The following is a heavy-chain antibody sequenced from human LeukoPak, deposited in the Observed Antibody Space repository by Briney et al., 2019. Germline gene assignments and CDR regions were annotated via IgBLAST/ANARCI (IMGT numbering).Heavy chain of an antibody. CDR1: GFTFSSYS. V-gene: IGHV3-48*04. Sequence: PGGSLRLSRAASGFTFSSYSMNWVRQAPGKGLEWVSYISSSSSTIYYADSVKGRFTISRDNAKNSLYLQMNSLRAEDTAVYYCARDRVVSSSWFAFDIWGQGTMVTVSS. CDR2: ISSSSSTI. J-gene: IGHJ3*02. D-gene: IGHD6-13*01. CDR3: ARDRVVSSSWFAFDI.